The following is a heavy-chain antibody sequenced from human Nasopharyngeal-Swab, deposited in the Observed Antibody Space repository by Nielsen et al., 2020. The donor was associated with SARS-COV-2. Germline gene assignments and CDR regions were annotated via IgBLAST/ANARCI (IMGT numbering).Heavy chain of an antibody. Sequence: VRQAPGKGLEWVGRIGDKDHNYATTYGASVQGRFTISRDDSKNTAFPQMDSLKTEDTALYYCTTDFYFDYWGQGTLVTVSS. V-gene: IGHV3-73*01. CDR2: IGDKDHNYAT. CDR3: TTDFYFDY. J-gene: IGHJ4*02.